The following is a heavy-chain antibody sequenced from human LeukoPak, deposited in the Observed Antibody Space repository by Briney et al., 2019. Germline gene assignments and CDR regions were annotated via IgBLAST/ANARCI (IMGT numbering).Heavy chain of an antibody. CDR3: ARETYDNSGRYFDY. V-gene: IGHV3-30*02. CDR2: IYSDISYK. CDR1: GFTFSTYG. D-gene: IGHD3-22*01. J-gene: IGHJ4*02. Sequence: GGSLRLSCTASGFTFSTYGMHWLRQAPGKGXEWXAFIYSDISYKHCADSVKGRCTISRDNSQNTHFLQINSLKVDDTALYFCARETYDNSGRYFDYWGQGTLVIVSS.